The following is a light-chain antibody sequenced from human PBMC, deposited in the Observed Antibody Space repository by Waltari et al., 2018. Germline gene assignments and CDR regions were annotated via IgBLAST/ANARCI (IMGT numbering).Light chain of an antibody. Sequence: EIVLTKSPGTLSLSPGQRATLSCRASQCVSTYLAWYQQKPGQAPRLLIYDASTRATGIPDRFSGSGSGTDFSLTISRLESEDFAVYYCQKYGTLPATFGQGTKVEI. CDR2: DAS. CDR3: QKYGTLPAT. V-gene: IGKV3-20*01. J-gene: IGKJ1*01. CDR1: QCVSTY.